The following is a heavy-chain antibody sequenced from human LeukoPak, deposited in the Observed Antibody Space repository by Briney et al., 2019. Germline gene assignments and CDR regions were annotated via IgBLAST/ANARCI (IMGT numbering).Heavy chain of an antibody. CDR3: AGDTVGFDS. CDR2: ISYSGST. V-gene: IGHV4-59*01. J-gene: IGHJ4*02. Sequence: SETLSLTCTVSGGSISSYYWSWIRQPPGKGLEWIACISYSGSTKYNPSLKSRVSISVDTSKNQFSLKLRSVTAADTAVYYCAGDTVGFDSWGQGTLVTVSS. CDR1: GGSISSYY. D-gene: IGHD4-23*01.